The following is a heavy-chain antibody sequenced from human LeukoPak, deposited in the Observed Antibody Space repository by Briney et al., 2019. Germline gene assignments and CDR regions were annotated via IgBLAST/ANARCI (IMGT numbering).Heavy chain of an antibody. D-gene: IGHD4-17*01. V-gene: IGHV3-66*02. CDR2: LYSGGST. Sequence: GGSLRLSCAASGFTVSNNYMSWVRQAPGKGLEWVSVLYSGGSTYYADSVKGRFTISRDNSKNTLYLQMNSLRAEDTAVYYCASLGDYGSFDYWGQGTLFTVSS. CDR1: GFTVSNNY. J-gene: IGHJ4*02. CDR3: ASLGDYGSFDY.